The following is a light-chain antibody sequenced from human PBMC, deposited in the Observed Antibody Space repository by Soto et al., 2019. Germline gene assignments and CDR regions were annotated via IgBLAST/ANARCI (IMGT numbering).Light chain of an antibody. CDR2: GAS. J-gene: IGKJ1*01. CDR3: QQQRT. CDR1: QSVSSSY. Sequence: EIVLTQSPGTLFLSPGERATLSCRASQSVSSSYLAWYQQKPGQAPRLLIYGASSRATGIPDRFSGSGSGTDFTLTISRLEPEDFAVYYCQQQRTFGQGTKVEIK. V-gene: IGKV3-20*01.